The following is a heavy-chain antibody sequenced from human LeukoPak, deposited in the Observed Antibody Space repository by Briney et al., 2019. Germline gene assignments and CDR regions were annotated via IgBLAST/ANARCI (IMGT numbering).Heavy chain of an antibody. Sequence: GGSLRLSCAASGFTFSSYAMSWVRQATGKGLEWVTATSGRGGSTYYADSVKGRFTISRDNSKNTLYLQMNSLRAEDTAVYYCAKSAHYGGNTLFDYWGQGTLVTVSS. CDR1: GFTFSSYA. V-gene: IGHV3-23*01. J-gene: IGHJ4*02. CDR3: AKSAHYGGNTLFDY. CDR2: TSGRGGST. D-gene: IGHD4-23*01.